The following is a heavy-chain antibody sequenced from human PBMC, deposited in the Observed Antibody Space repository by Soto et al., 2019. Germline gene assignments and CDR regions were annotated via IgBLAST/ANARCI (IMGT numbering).Heavy chain of an antibody. CDR3: ARDRVAVRPGWFDP. J-gene: IGHJ5*02. D-gene: IGHD6-6*01. CDR1: GYTFATYG. Sequence: QVQLVQSGAEVKKPGASVKVSCRASGYTFATYGISWVRQAPGQGREWMGWISVYNGDTNYAQKFQGRVTMTTDTSTSTAYMEVRSLRSDDTAVYYCARDRVAVRPGWFDPWGQGTLVTVSS. V-gene: IGHV1-18*01. CDR2: ISVYNGDT.